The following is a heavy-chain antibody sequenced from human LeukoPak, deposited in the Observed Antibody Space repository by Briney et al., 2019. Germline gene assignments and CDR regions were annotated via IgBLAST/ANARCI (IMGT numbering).Heavy chain of an antibody. CDR3: ARAAYYYDSSGYPDY. CDR1: GGTFSSYA. D-gene: IGHD3-22*01. CDR2: INPNSGGT. V-gene: IGHV1-2*02. Sequence: ASVKVSCKASGGTFSSYAISWVRQAPGQGLEWMGWINPNSGGTNYAQKFQGRVTMTRDTSISTAYMELSRLRSDDTAVYYCARAAYYYDSSGYPDYWGQGTLVTVSS. J-gene: IGHJ4*02.